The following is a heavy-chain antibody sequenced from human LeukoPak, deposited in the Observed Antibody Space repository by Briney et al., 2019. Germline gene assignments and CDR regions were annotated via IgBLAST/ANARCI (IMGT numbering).Heavy chain of an antibody. CDR3: ARATGDYGDYGNDAFDI. Sequence: GASVKVSCKASGCTFTSYGISWVRQAPGQGLEWMGWISAYNGNTNYAQKLQGRVTMTTDTSTSTAYMELRSLRSDDTAVYYCARATGDYGDYGNDAFDIWGQGTMVTVSS. V-gene: IGHV1-18*01. CDR2: ISAYNGNT. CDR1: GCTFTSYG. D-gene: IGHD4-17*01. J-gene: IGHJ3*02.